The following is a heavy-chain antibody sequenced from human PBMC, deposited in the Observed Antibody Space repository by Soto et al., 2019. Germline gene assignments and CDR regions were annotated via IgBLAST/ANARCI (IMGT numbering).Heavy chain of an antibody. Sequence: SETLSLTCTVSGGPISSYYWSWIRQPPGKGLEWIGYIYYSGSTNYNPSLKSRVTISVDRSKTQFSLKLSSVTAADTAVYYCARAPGYSGNWFDPWGQGTQVTVS. V-gene: IGHV4-59*12. D-gene: IGHD1-26*01. CDR3: ARAPGYSGNWFDP. CDR1: GGPISSYY. CDR2: IYYSGST. J-gene: IGHJ5*02.